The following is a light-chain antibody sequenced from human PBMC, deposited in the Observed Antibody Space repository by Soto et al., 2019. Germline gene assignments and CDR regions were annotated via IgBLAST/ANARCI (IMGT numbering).Light chain of an antibody. V-gene: IGLV1-51*01. CDR1: SSNIGDNY. Sequence: QSVLTQPPSVSAAPGQQVTISCSGSSSNIGDNYVSWYQHLPGTAPKLVVYDNDRRPSGIPGRFSGSKSGTSATLVTTGLQTGDEADYYCGTWDDRLDGNYVFGTGTKLTVL. CDR2: DND. CDR3: GTWDDRLDGNYV. J-gene: IGLJ1*01.